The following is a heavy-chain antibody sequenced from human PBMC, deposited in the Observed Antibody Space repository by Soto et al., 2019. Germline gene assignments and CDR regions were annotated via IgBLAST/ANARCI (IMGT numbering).Heavy chain of an antibody. Sequence: GGSRTLSCAAAGFTFSSYAMHWVRQAPGKGLGWVAVISYDGINKYYADSVKGRFTISRDNSKNTLYLQMNSLRDEDTAVYYCATSYCSTTSGHYYYYYYGMDVWGQGTTVTLSS. CDR3: ATSYCSTTSGHYYYYYYGMDV. J-gene: IGHJ6*02. D-gene: IGHD2-2*01. CDR1: GFTFSSYA. V-gene: IGHV3-30-3*01. CDR2: ISYDGINK.